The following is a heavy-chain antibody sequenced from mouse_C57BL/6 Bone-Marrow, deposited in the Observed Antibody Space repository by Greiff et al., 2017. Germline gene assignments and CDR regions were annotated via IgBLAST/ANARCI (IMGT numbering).Heavy chain of an antibody. CDR1: GYTFTSYW. CDR2: IHPNSGST. V-gene: IGHV1-64*01. Sequence: QVQLQQPGAELVKPGASVKLSCKASGYTFTSYWMHWVKQRPGQGLEWIGMIHPNSGSTNYNEKFKSKATLTVDKSSSTAYMQLSGLTSEDSAVYYCARRELRVAWFAYWGQGTLVTVSA. J-gene: IGHJ3*01. CDR3: ARRELRVAWFAY.